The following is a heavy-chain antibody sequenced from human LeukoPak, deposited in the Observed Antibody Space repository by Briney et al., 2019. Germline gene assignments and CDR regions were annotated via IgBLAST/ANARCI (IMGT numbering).Heavy chain of an antibody. CDR1: AYTFTSYA. CDR3: GRAVRAAAAIRY. J-gene: IGHJ4*02. CDR2: INAHNGNT. Sequence: ASVKVFCKASAYTFTSYAMHWVRQDPGQRLEWMGWINAHNGNTKYSQNFQGRVIITRDASARTDYMEMSRRGSENAALYCCGRAVRAAAAIRYWGQGTLVTVSS. D-gene: IGHD2-2*02. V-gene: IGHV1-3*01.